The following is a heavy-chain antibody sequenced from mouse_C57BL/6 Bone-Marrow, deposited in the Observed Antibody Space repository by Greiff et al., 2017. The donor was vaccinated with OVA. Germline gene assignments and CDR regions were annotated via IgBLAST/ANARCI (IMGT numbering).Heavy chain of an antibody. CDR3: AGGYDDYFDY. CDR2: ISNGGGST. V-gene: IGHV5-12*01. D-gene: IGHD2-2*01. J-gene: IGHJ2*01. CDR1: GFTFSDYY. Sequence: EVQLVESGGGLVQPGGSLKLSCAASGFTFSDYYMYWVRQTPEKRLEWVAYISNGGGSTYYPDTVKGRFTISRDNAKNTLYLQMSRLKSEDTAMYYCAGGYDDYFDYWGQGTTLTVSS.